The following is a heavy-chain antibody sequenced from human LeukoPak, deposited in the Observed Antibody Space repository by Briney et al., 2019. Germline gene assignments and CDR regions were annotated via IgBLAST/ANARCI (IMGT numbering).Heavy chain of an antibody. CDR2: IRSKGYGRTT. Sequence: GGSLRLSCTASGFTFGGYAMSWVRQAPGKGLEWVGFIRSKGYGRTTAYAASVKGRFTISRDDSKSIAHLQMNSLKTEDTAVYYCTTDRDGGQPGDYFDYWGQGTLVTVSS. CDR1: GFTFGGYA. V-gene: IGHV3-49*04. J-gene: IGHJ4*02. D-gene: IGHD3-16*01. CDR3: TTDRDGGQPGDYFDY.